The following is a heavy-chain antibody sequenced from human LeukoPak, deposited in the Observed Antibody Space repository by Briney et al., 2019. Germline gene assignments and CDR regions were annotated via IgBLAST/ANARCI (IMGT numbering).Heavy chain of an antibody. Sequence: ASVKVSCKASGGTFSSYAISWVRQAPGQGLEWMGIINPSGGSTSYAQKFQGRVTMTRDMSTSTVYMELSSLRSEDTAVYYCARDWLFSYYYYYMDVWGKGTTVTVSS. D-gene: IGHD6-19*01. V-gene: IGHV1-46*01. CDR3: ARDWLFSYYYYYMDV. CDR2: INPSGGST. J-gene: IGHJ6*03. CDR1: GGTFSSYA.